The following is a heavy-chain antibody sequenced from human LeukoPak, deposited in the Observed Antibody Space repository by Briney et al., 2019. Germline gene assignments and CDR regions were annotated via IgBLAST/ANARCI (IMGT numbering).Heavy chain of an antibody. CDR1: GGSISSGVYY. D-gene: IGHD4-17*01. CDR3: ARHDYGDYTSSWYFDL. V-gene: IGHV4-39*01. J-gene: IGHJ2*01. Sequence: SETLSLTCTVSGGSISSGVYYWSWIRQHPGKGLEWIGSIYYSGSTYYNPSLKSRVTISVDTSKNQFSLKLSSVTAADTAVYYCARHDYGDYTSSWYFDLWGRGTLVTVSS. CDR2: IYYSGST.